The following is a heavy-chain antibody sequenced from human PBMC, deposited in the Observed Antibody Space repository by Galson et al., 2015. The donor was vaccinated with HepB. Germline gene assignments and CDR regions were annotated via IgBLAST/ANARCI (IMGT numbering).Heavy chain of an antibody. CDR2: INWNSADR. Sequence: SLRLSCAGSGFTFEDHAMHWVRQAPGKGLEWVSGINWNSADRGYADFAKGRFTISRDNVKNSLYLQMNSLKPEDTAFYYCAKAWGFRSYYYASGLDTWGQGILVSVSS. CDR3: AKAWGFRSYYYASGLDT. CDR1: GFTFEDHA. J-gene: IGHJ5*02. V-gene: IGHV3-9*01. D-gene: IGHD3-10*01.